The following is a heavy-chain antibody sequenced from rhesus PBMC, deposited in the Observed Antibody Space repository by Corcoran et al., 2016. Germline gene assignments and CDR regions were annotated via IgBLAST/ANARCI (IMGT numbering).Heavy chain of an antibody. CDR1: GGSISSSY. J-gene: IGHJ3*01. CDR3: ARDLAAAGTFDF. V-gene: IGHV4-169*02. Sequence: QLQLQESGPGLVKPSETLSVTCAVSGGSISSSYWSWIRQAPGKGLEWIGYIYCSGSSTNYNPSLKSRVTLSVDTSKNQLSLKLSSVTTADTAVYYCARDLAAAGTFDFWGQGLSVTVSS. CDR2: IYCSGSST. D-gene: IGHD6-25*01.